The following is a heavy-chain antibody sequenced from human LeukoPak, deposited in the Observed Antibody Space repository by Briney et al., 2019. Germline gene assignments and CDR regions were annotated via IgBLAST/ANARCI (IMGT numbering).Heavy chain of an antibody. CDR1: GFTFSGYA. CDR3: ARPTYYYGSVDAFDI. Sequence: VGSLRLSCAASGFTFSGYAMNWVRQAPGKGLEWVSYISGSSTKIYYAESVKGRFTISRDNAKNSLSLQMNSLRDEDTAVYYCARPTYYYGSVDAFDIWGQGTMVTVS. D-gene: IGHD3-10*01. J-gene: IGHJ3*02. V-gene: IGHV3-48*02. CDR2: ISGSSTKI.